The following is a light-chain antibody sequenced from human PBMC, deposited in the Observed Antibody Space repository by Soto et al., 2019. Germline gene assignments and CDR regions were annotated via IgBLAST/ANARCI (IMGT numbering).Light chain of an antibody. CDR1: QSLNSNF. CDR2: AAS. V-gene: IGKV3-20*01. Sequence: EIVLTQSPGTLSLSPGESATLSCRASQSLNSNFLAWYQQKPGQAPRLLVYAASSRATGIPDRFSGSASGTVFTLTISRLAPEDFAVYYCQQYDTSPPRYTFGQGTKLEIK. J-gene: IGKJ2*01. CDR3: QQYDTSPPRYT.